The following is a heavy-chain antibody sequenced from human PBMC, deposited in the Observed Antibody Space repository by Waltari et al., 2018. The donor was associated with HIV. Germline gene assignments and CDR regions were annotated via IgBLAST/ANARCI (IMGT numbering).Heavy chain of an antibody. CDR3: ARLEVGRGDY. CDR1: GGSLSGYY. D-gene: IGHD3-3*01. J-gene: IGHJ4*02. V-gene: IGHV4-34*01. Sequence: QVQLQQWGAGLLKPSETLSLTCAVYGGSLSGYYWIWIRQPPGKGLEWIGESNHSGRNKYNPFLKSRGAISIDTSKNQFSLKRRSVPAADTAMYYSARLEVGRGDYWGQGTLVTVSS. CDR2: SNHSGRN.